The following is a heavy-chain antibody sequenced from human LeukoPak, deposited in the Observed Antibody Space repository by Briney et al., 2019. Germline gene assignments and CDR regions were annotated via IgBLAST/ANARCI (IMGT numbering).Heavy chain of an antibody. CDR3: ARVKEWGYRYGRPTNYFDY. D-gene: IGHD5-18*01. CDR1: GYTFNKYA. Sequence: GASVKVSCKASGYTFNKYAMNWVRQAPGQGLEWMGWINTNTENPTYAQGFTGLFVFSLDTSVSTAYLHISSLKAEDTAVYYCARVKEWGYRYGRPTNYFDYWGQGTLVTVSS. V-gene: IGHV7-4-1*02. CDR2: INTNTENP. J-gene: IGHJ4*02.